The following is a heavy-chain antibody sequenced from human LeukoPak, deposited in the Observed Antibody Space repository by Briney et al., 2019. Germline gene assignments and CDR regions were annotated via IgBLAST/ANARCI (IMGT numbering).Heavy chain of an antibody. V-gene: IGHV4-59*01. CDR2: IYYSGST. CDR1: GGSISSYY. J-gene: IGHJ3*02. Sequence: QPSETLSLTCTVSGGSISSYYWSWIRQPPGKGLEWIGYIYYSGSTNYNPSLKSRVTITVDTSKNQFSLKLSSVTAADTAVYYCSAAEDAFDIWGQGTMVTVSS. D-gene: IGHD6-13*01. CDR3: SAAEDAFDI.